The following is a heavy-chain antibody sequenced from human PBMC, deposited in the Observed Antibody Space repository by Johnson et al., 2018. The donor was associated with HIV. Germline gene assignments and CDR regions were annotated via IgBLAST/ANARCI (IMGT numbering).Heavy chain of an antibody. Sequence: QVQLVESGGGLVKPGGSLRLSCAASGFTFSDYYMSWIRQAPGKGLEWVSYISPSGSSIYYADSVKGRFTISRDNAKKSLFLQMNSLRAEDTAVYYCARRGRSSSWYDLDIWGQGTMVSVSS. CDR2: ISPSGSSI. CDR3: ARRGRSSSWYDLDI. J-gene: IGHJ3*02. D-gene: IGHD6-13*01. CDR1: GFTFSDYY. V-gene: IGHV3-11*04.